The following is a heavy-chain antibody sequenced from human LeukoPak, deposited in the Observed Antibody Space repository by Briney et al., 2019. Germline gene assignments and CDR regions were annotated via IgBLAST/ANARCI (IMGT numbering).Heavy chain of an antibody. J-gene: IGHJ4*02. Sequence: PGGSLRLSCAASGFTFSSYGMHWVRKAPGKGQEWVSVISYDGNNKYYADSVKGRFTISRDNSKNTLYLQMNSLRAKDTAVYYCAKAVSYSSGWYGYFDYWGQGTLVTVSS. D-gene: IGHD6-19*01. CDR2: ISYDGNNK. CDR1: GFTFSSYG. V-gene: IGHV3-30*18. CDR3: AKAVSYSSGWYGYFDY.